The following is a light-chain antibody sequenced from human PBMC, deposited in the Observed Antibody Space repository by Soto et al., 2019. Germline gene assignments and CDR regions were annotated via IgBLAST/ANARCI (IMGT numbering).Light chain of an antibody. CDR3: LQHNSYPLT. Sequence: DIQMTQSPSSLSASVGDRVTITCRASQGIRNDLSWYQQKPGKAPKRLIYIASNLQAGIPSRFSGSGSGTDFTLPISSLQPEDVATYYCLQHNSYPLTVGGGTNVEIK. V-gene: IGKV1-17*01. CDR1: QGIRND. CDR2: IAS. J-gene: IGKJ4*01.